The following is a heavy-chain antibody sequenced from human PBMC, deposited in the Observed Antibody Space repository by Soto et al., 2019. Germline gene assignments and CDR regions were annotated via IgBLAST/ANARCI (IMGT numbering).Heavy chain of an antibody. D-gene: IGHD3-22*01. V-gene: IGHV3-11*06. J-gene: IGHJ3*02. Sequence: NPGGSLRLSCAASGFTFSDYYMSWIRQAPGKGLEWVSYISSSSSYTNYADSVKGRFTISRDNAKNSLYLQMNSLRAEDTAVYYCARLVVTTDAFDIWGQGTMVTVSS. CDR3: ARLVVTTDAFDI. CDR2: ISSSSSYT. CDR1: GFTFSDYY.